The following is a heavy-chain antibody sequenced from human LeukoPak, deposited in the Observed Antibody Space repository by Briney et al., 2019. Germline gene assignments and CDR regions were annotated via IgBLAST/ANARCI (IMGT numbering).Heavy chain of an antibody. CDR2: IGTAGEI. CDR3: ARAAYSSTWYSRYFDL. D-gene: IGHD6-13*01. J-gene: IGHJ2*01. Sequence: GGSLRLSCAASGFTFNSYDMHWVRQATGKGLEWVSAIGTAGEIYYPGSVKGRFTISRENAKNSLYLQMNSLRAGDTAVYYCARAAYSSTWYSRYFDLWGRGTLVTVSS. V-gene: IGHV3-13*01. CDR1: GFTFNSYD.